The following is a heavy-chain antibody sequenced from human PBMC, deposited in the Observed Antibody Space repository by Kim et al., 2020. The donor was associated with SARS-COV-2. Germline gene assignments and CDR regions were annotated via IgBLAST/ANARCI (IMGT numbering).Heavy chain of an antibody. CDR3: ATGSQMAKMDY. V-gene: IGHV3-30*03. D-gene: IGHD5-12*01. Sequence: GGSLRLSCAASGFTFSSYGMHWVRQAPGKGLEWVAVISYDGSNKYYADSVKGRFTISRDNSKNTLYLQMNSLRAEDTAVYYCATGSQMAKMDYWGQGNLLTVS. CDR2: ISYDGSNK. J-gene: IGHJ4*02. CDR1: GFTFSSYG.